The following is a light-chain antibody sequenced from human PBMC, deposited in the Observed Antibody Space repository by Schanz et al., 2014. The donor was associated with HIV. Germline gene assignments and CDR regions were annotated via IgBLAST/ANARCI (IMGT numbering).Light chain of an antibody. J-gene: IGLJ2*01. CDR1: SSGVGSYNL. CDR2: EVS. CDR3: CSYVGTTTLV. Sequence: QSALTQPASVAGALGQSITISCTGSSSGVGSYNLVPWYQQHPGKAPKLMIYEVSERPSRVSNRFSGSKSGNTASLTISGLQAEDEADYYCCSYVGTTTLVFGGGTKLTVL. V-gene: IGLV2-23*02.